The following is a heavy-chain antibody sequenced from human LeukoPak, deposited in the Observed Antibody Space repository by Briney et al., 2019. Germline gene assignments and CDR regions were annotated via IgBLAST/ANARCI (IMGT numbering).Heavy chain of an antibody. CDR2: IYYSGST. J-gene: IGHJ4*02. CDR1: GGSISGYY. Sequence: ASETLSLTCTVSGGSISGYYWSWIRQPPGKGLEWIGYIYYSGSTNYNPSLKSRVAISVDTSKNQFSLKLSSVTAADTAVYYCARFRGAADYFDYWGQGTLVTVSS. V-gene: IGHV4-59*01. CDR3: ARFRGAADYFDY. D-gene: IGHD6-13*01.